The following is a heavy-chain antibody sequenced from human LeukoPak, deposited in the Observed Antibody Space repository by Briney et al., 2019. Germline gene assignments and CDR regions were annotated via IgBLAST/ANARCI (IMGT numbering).Heavy chain of an antibody. CDR2: INPNSGGT. D-gene: IGHD3-22*01. V-gene: IGHV1-2*02. CDR3: ARDPRNYYDSSGYYYDSGY. J-gene: IGHJ4*02. Sequence: GASVKVSCKASGYTFTGYYMHWVRQAPGQGLEWMGWINPNSGGTNYAQKFQGRVTMTRDTSISTAYMELSRLRSDDTAVYYCARDPRNYYDSSGYYYDSGYGGQGTLVTVSS. CDR1: GYTFTGYY.